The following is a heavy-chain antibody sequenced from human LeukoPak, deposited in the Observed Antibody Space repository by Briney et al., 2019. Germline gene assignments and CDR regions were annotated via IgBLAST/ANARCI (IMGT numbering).Heavy chain of an antibody. CDR1: GGSFSGYY. V-gene: IGHV4-34*01. J-gene: IGHJ6*04. CDR2: INHSGST. D-gene: IGHD6-13*01. CDR3: ASFTSIAAAGGGMDV. Sequence: SETLSLTCAVYGGSFSGYYWSWIRQPPGKGLEWIGEINHSGSTNYNPSLKSRVTISVDTSKNHFSLKLSSVTAADTAVYYCASFTSIAAAGGGMDVWGKGTTVTVSS.